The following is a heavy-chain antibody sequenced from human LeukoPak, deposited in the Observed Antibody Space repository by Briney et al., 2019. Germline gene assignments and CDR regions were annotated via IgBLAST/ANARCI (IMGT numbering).Heavy chain of an antibody. CDR1: GFTFSSYE. Sequence: GGSLRLSCAASGFTFSSYEMNWVRQAPGKGLEWISYTNSGGSSIYYADSVKGRFTISRDNAKNSLYLLMDSLRAEDTAVYYCARESIHSRVGNYFDYWGQGTRVTVSS. CDR2: TNSGGSSI. J-gene: IGHJ4*02. CDR3: ARESIHSRVGNYFDY. V-gene: IGHV3-48*03. D-gene: IGHD2-2*01.